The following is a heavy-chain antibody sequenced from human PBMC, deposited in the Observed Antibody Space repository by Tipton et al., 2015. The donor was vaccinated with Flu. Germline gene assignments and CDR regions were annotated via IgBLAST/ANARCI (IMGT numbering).Heavy chain of an antibody. V-gene: IGHV4-38-2*02. Sequence: TLSLTCTVSGYSISSGYYWGWTRQPPGKGLEWIGSIYHSGSTYYNPSLKSRVTISVDTSKNQFSLKLSSVTAADTAVYYCASPIEVGEGPSFDYWGQGTLVTVSS. CDR3: ASPIEVGEGPSFDY. J-gene: IGHJ4*02. CDR2: IYHSGST. D-gene: IGHD1-26*01. CDR1: GYSISSGYY.